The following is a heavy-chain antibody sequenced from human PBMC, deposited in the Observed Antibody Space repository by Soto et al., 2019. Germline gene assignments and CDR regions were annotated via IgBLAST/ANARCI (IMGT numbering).Heavy chain of an antibody. CDR3: VRVLGYYYGPG. CDR1: GFTVSSNY. J-gene: IGHJ4*02. Sequence: GSLRLSCAASGFTVSSNYMSWVRQAPGKGLEWVSVIYSGDITYYADSVKGRFIISRDNSKNTLYLQMNSLRAEDTAVYYCVRVLGYYYGPGWGQGTLVTVSS. D-gene: IGHD3-10*01. CDR2: IYSGDIT. V-gene: IGHV3-66*01.